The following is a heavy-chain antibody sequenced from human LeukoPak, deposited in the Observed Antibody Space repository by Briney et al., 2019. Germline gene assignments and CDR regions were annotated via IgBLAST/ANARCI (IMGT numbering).Heavy chain of an antibody. CDR1: GGSISSYY. CDR3: ATQHYYDSSGYYYPSWYYYGMDV. CDR2: IYYSGST. D-gene: IGHD3-22*01. Sequence: PSETLSLTCTVSGGSISSYYWSWIRQPPGKGLEWIGYIYYSGSTNYNPSLKSRVTISVDTSKNQFSPKLSSVTAADTAVYYCATQHYYDSSGYYYPSWYYYGMDVWGQGTTVTVSS. J-gene: IGHJ6*02. V-gene: IGHV4-59*01.